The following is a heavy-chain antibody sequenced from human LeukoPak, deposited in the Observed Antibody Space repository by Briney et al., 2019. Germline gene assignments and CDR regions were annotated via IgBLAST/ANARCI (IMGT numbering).Heavy chain of an antibody. CDR3: ARDFWSGYDY. D-gene: IGHD3-3*01. Sequence: GGFLRLASAASGFTFSSYSMNWVRQAPGKGLEWVSSTSSSSSYIYYADSVKGRFTISRDNAKNSLYLQMNSLRAEETAVYYCARDFWSGYDYWGQGTLVTVPS. CDR1: GFTFSSYS. V-gene: IGHV3-21*01. CDR2: TSSSSSYI. J-gene: IGHJ4*02.